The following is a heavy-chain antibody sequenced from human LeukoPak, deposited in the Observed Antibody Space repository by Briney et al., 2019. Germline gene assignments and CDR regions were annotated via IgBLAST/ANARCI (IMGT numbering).Heavy chain of an antibody. Sequence: GGSLRLSCAASGFTFSSYSMNWVRQAPGKGLEWVSSISSSSSYIYYADSVKGRFTISRDNAKNPLYLQMNSLRADDTAVYYCARFAAGGSYYYYMDVWGKGTTVTVSS. CDR2: ISSSSSYI. CDR1: GFTFSSYS. V-gene: IGHV3-21*01. CDR3: ARFAAGGSYYYYMDV. J-gene: IGHJ6*03. D-gene: IGHD6-25*01.